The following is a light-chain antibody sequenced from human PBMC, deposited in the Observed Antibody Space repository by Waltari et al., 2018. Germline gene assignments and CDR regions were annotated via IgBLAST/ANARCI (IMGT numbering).Light chain of an antibody. CDR1: SSDVGGYNS. V-gene: IGLV2-14*03. CDR3: SSQSSDNVVL. J-gene: IGLJ2*01. CDR2: DVS. Sequence: QSALTQPASVSGSPGQSITISCTGTSSDVGGYNSVSWYQDHPGQAPKVILSDVSDRPSGISERFSGSKSGNTASLTISGLQAEDEADYYCSSQSSDNVVLFGGGTKLTVL.